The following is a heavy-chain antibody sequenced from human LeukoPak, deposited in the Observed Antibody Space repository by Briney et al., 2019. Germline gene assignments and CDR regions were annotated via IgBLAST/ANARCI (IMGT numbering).Heavy chain of an antibody. CDR3: ARGPATLAAPFDP. D-gene: IGHD6-19*01. CDR2: ISSSSSYI. CDR1: GFTFSSYS. Sequence: NPGGSLRLSCAASGFTFSSYSMNWVRQAPGKGLEWVSSISSSSSYIYYADSVKGRFTISRDNAKNSLYLQMNSLRAEDTAVYYCARGPATLAAPFDPWGQGTLVTVSS. V-gene: IGHV3-21*04. J-gene: IGHJ5*02.